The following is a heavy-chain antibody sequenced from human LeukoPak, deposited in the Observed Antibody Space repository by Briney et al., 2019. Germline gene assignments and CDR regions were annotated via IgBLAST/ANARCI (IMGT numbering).Heavy chain of an antibody. CDR3: VRRLASGDYHPLG. CDR1: GGSISSTTCY. J-gene: IGHJ4*02. Sequence: SETLSLTCTVSGGSISSTTCYWGWVRQPPGKGLEWIGSMYKNVITYYNPSLESRVTISVDMSKNQFSLKLNSVTAADMAVYYCVRRLASGDYHPLGWGQGTLVTVSS. CDR2: MYKNVIT. V-gene: IGHV4-39*01. D-gene: IGHD1-26*01.